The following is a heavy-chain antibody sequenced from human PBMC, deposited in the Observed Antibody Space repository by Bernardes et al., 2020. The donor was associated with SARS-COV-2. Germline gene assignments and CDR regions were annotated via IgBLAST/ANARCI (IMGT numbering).Heavy chain of an antibody. V-gene: IGHV3-30*18. CDR2: ISYEGSNK. J-gene: IGHJ4*02. Sequence: GSLRLSCVASGFSFSNFGMHWVRQIPGKGLEWVAIISYEGSNKYYADSVKGRFSISRDNSRNTLYLQMNSLRTEDTAVYYCAKRSAIWELLGQGYYFDYWGQGAPVTVSS. CDR3: AKRSAIWELLGQGYYFDY. D-gene: IGHD1-26*01. CDR1: GFSFSNFG.